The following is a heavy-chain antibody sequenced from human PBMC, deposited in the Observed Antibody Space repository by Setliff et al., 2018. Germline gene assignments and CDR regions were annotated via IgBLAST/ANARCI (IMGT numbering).Heavy chain of an antibody. D-gene: IGHD3-10*01. CDR3: AKPGGWTWPLYYFDY. Sequence: PGGSLRLSCAASGFAFSKYGMSWVRQAPGKGLEWVAGISSGFETAYPDSVKGRFTISKDHSKNTLYLEMTSLRADDTTIYYCAKPGGWTWPLYYFDYWGQGTLVTVAS. J-gene: IGHJ4*02. CDR2: ISSGFET. CDR1: GFAFSKYG. V-gene: IGHV3-23*01.